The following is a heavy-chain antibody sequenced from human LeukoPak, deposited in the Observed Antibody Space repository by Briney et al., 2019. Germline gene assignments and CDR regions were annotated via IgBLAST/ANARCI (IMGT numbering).Heavy chain of an antibody. Sequence: GGSLRLSCAASGFTFSSYEMNWVRQAPGKGLEWLSYIGSSDSTTHYADSVKGRFTISRDSAKNSLYLQMNSLRAEDTAVCYCAELGITMIGGVWGKGTTVTISS. CDR3: AELGITMIGGV. J-gene: IGHJ6*04. D-gene: IGHD3-10*02. CDR1: GFTFSSYE. CDR2: IGSSDSTT. V-gene: IGHV3-48*03.